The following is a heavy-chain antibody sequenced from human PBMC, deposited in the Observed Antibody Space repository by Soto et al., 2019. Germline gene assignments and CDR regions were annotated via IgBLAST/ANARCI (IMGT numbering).Heavy chain of an antibody. J-gene: IGHJ4*02. CDR3: AKATSGMAIMVYASPY. CDR2: ISGGGGST. Sequence: EVQLLESGGGLVQPGGSLRLSCAASGFTFSSYAMSWVRQAPGKGLEWVSAISGGGGSTYYADSVKGRFTISRDNSKNTLYLQMNSLRAEDTAVYYCAKATSGMAIMVYASPYWGQGTLVTVSS. V-gene: IGHV3-23*01. D-gene: IGHD2-8*01. CDR1: GFTFSSYA.